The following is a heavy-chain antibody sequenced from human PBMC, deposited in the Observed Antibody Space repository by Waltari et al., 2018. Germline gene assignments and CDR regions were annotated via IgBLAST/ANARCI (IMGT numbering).Heavy chain of an antibody. D-gene: IGHD6-13*01. CDR2: IYSGGST. V-gene: IGHV3-23*03. CDR1: GFPFSSYA. Sequence: EVQLLESGGGLVQPGGSLRLSCAASGFPFSSYAMSWVRQAPGKWLEWVSVIYSGGSTYYADSVKGRFTISRDNSKNTLYLQMNSLRAEDTAVYYCAKSPPYSSSWPYFDYWGQGTLVTVSS. J-gene: IGHJ4*02. CDR3: AKSPPYSSSWPYFDY.